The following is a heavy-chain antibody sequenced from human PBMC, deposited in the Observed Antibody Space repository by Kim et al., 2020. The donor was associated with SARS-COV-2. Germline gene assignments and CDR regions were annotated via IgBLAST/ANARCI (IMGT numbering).Heavy chain of an antibody. Sequence: ASVKVSCKASGYTFTGYYMHWVRQAPGQGLEWMGWINPNSGGTNYAQKFQGRVTMTRDTSISTAHMELSRLRSDDTAVYYCATDYDSTRTAFDIWGQGTMVTVSS. D-gene: IGHD3-22*01. CDR2: INPNSGGT. J-gene: IGHJ3*02. CDR1: GYTFTGYY. V-gene: IGHV1-2*02. CDR3: ATDYDSTRTAFDI.